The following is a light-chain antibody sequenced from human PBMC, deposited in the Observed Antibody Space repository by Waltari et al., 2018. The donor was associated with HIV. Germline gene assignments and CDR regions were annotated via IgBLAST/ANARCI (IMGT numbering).Light chain of an antibody. CDR2: GKN. J-gene: IGLJ3*02. CDR1: LLLSYY. CDR3: NSRDSSGDLLV. V-gene: IGLV3-19*01. Sequence: SSELTQDPSVSVALGQTVKITCQGDLLLSYYATCYQQKPGQAPRLAIYGKNNRPSGIPERFSGSSLENTASLTITGARAEDEADYYCNSRDSSGDLLVFGGGTKLTVL.